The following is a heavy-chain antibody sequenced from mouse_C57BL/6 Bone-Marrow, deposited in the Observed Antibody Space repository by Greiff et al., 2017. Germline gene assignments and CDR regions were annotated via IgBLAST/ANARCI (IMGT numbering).Heavy chain of an antibody. CDR3: ARSITTVEGAWFAY. D-gene: IGHD1-1*01. CDR2: IYPGDGDT. CDR1: GYAFSSSW. Sequence: VQLQQSGPELVKPGASVKISCKASGYAFSSSWLNWVKQRPGKGLEWIGRIYPGDGDTNYNGKFKGKATLTADKSSSTAYMQLSSLTSEDSAVYFCARSITTVEGAWFAYWGQGTLVTVSA. V-gene: IGHV1-82*01. J-gene: IGHJ3*01.